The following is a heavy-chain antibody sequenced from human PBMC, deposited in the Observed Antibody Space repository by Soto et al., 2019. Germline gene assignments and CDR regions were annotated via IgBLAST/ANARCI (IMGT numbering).Heavy chain of an antibody. CDR3: ARSQLRYFDWLSYYGMDV. CDR1: GGTFSSYA. D-gene: IGHD3-9*01. CDR2: IIPIFGTA. Sequence: SVKVSCKASGGTFSSYAISWVRQAPGQGLEWMGGIIPIFGTANYAQKFQGRVTITADESTSTAYMELSSLRSEDTAVYYCARSQLRYFDWLSYYGMDVWGQGTTVTSP. V-gene: IGHV1-69*13. J-gene: IGHJ6*02.